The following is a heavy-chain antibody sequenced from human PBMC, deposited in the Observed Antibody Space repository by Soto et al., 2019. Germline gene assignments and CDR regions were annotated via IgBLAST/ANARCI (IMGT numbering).Heavy chain of an antibody. CDR2: ISGSGGST. J-gene: IGHJ6*02. Sequence: GGSLRLSCAASGFTFSSYAMSWVRQAPGKGLEWVSAISGSGGSTYYADSVKGRFTISRDNSKNTLYLQMNSLRAEDTAVYYCAKDEEYCCYYYGMDVWGQGTTVTVSS. CDR1: GFTFSSYA. D-gene: IGHD2-21*02. V-gene: IGHV3-23*01. CDR3: AKDEEYCCYYYGMDV.